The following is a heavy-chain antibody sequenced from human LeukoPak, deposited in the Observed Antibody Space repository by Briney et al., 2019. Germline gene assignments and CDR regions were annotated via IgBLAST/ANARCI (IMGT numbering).Heavy chain of an antibody. Sequence: SETLSLTCTVSGGSISSYYWSWIRQPAGKGLEWVGRIYTSGSTNYNPSLKSRVTMSVDTSKNQFSLKLSSVTAADTAVYYCARDSSSQGYFDYWGQGTLVTVSS. D-gene: IGHD6-13*01. J-gene: IGHJ4*02. CDR2: IYTSGST. CDR1: GGSISSYY. V-gene: IGHV4-4*07. CDR3: ARDSSSQGYFDY.